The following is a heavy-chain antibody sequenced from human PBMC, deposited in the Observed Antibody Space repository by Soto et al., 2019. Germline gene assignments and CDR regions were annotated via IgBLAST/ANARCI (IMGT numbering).Heavy chain of an antibody. CDR1: GVTFNNYG. D-gene: IGHD6-13*01. V-gene: IGHV3-23*01. CDR2: ISASGGCT. J-gene: IGHJ4*02. Sequence: VGSLRLSCADSGVTFNNYGMNWVRHIPGKGLEWVSGISASGGCTYYADSVKGRFTISRDNSKNTLYLLMNSLRAEDTAVYYCARDGATSVSSSWYYWGPGTLVTVSS. CDR3: ARDGATSVSSSWYY.